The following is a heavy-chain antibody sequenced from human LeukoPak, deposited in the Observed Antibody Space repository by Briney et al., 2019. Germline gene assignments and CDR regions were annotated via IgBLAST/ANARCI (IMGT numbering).Heavy chain of an antibody. V-gene: IGHV3-23*01. D-gene: IGHD5-24*01. CDR1: NLTFDSYG. CDR2: ISGSGGST. J-gene: IGHJ4*02. Sequence: PGGSLRLSCAASNLTFDSYGIHWVRQAPGKGLEWVSTISGSGGSTYSADSVKGRFTISRDNSRNTLYLQMNSLRAEDTAIYYCAKGGPQFFDYWGQGTLVTVSS. CDR3: AKGGPQFFDY.